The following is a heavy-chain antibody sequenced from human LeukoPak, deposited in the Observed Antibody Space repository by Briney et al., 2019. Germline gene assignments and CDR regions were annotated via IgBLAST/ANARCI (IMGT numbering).Heavy chain of an antibody. D-gene: IGHD6-19*01. CDR1: RFTLSNYW. CDR3: ARQRGSGCLDY. J-gene: IGHJ4*02. V-gene: IGHV3-7*01. Sequence: GGSLRLSRAASRFTLSNYWMSWVRQAPGKGLEWVANIKQDGSETYYVDSVKGRFTISRDNAKNSLSLQMNSLRAEVTAVYYCARQRGSGCLDYWGQGTLVTVSS. CDR2: IKQDGSET.